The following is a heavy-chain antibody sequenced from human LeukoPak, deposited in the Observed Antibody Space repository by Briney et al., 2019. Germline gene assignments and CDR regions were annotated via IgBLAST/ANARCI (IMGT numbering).Heavy chain of an antibody. Sequence: PSETLSLNCAVYGGSFSGYYWSWIRQPPGKGLEWIGEINHSGSTNYNPSLKSRVTISVDTSKNQFSLKLSSVTAADTAVYYCARHVEGAVGDYYYYYMDVWGKGTTVTVSS. J-gene: IGHJ6*03. D-gene: IGHD6-19*01. CDR3: ARHVEGAVGDYYYYYMDV. V-gene: IGHV4-34*01. CDR2: INHSGST. CDR1: GGSFSGYY.